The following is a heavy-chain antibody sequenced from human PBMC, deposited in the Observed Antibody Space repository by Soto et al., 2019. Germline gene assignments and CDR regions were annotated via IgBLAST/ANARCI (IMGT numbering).Heavy chain of an antibody. V-gene: IGHV1-69*08. CDR2: IIPILGIA. Sequence: QVQLVQSGAEVKKPGSSVKVSCKASGGTFSSYTISWVRQAPGQGLEWMGRIIPILGIANYAKKFQGRVTITADKSTSTAYMELSSLRSEDTAVYYCAREYSSSSGARYWGQGTLVTVSS. CDR1: GGTFSSYT. D-gene: IGHD6-6*01. CDR3: AREYSSSSGARY. J-gene: IGHJ4*02.